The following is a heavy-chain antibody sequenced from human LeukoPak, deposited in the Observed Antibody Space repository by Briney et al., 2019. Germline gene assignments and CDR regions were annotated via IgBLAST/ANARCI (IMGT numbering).Heavy chain of an antibody. Sequence: GGSLRLSCAASGVSISDYYMSWIRQAPGKGLEWVSYISTTGATIYYADSVKGRFTVSRDNAKNSVYLQMNSLRAEDTGIYYCADVYDPGDYGGQGTLVTVSS. CDR1: GVSISDYY. CDR3: ADVYDPGDY. J-gene: IGHJ4*02. D-gene: IGHD5/OR15-5a*01. CDR2: ISTTGATI. V-gene: IGHV3-11*04.